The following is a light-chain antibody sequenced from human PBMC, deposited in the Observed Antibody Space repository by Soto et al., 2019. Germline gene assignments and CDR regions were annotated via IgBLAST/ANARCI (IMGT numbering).Light chain of an antibody. J-gene: IGLJ1*01. CDR1: SSNIGSNA. CDR2: SNN. V-gene: IGLV1-44*01. CDR3: ATWDASLNGYV. Sequence: QSVLTQPPSASGTPGQRVTISCSGSSSNIGSNAVNWYQQLPGTAPKLLMYSNNQRPSGVPDRFSGSKSGASASLAISGLQSEDEADYYCATWDASLNGYVFGTGTKLTVL.